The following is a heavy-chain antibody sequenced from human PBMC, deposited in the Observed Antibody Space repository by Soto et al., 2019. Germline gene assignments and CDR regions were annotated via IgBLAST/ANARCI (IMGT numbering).Heavy chain of an antibody. Sequence: GGSLRLSCAASGFTVSGNYMSWVRQAPGKGLEWVSLIYSGGSTNYADSVKGRFTISRDNSKNTLYLQMNSLRAEDTAVYYCARDSGWLGTMDVWGQGTTVTVSS. CDR2: IYSGGST. D-gene: IGHD6-19*01. V-gene: IGHV3-53*01. CDR3: ARDSGWLGTMDV. J-gene: IGHJ6*02. CDR1: GFTVSGNY.